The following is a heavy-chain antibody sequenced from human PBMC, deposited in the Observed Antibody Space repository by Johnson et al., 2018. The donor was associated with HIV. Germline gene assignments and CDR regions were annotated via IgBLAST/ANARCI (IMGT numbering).Heavy chain of an antibody. CDR2: IRNKPSSYST. CDR3: TRDRDGVGVS. J-gene: IGHJ3*01. Sequence: VQLVESGGGVVQPGRSLRLSCAASGFTFSRYAMHWVRQAPGKGLEWVGRIRNKPSSYSTEYAASVKCRFTVSRDDSKNSVYLQMSSLKTEETAVYYCTRDRDGVGVSWGQGTMVTVSS. D-gene: IGHD3-10*01. CDR1: GFTFSRYA. V-gene: IGHV3-72*01.